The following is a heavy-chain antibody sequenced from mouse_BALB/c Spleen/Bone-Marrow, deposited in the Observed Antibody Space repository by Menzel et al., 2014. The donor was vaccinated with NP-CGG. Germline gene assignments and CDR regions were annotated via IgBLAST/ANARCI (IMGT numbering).Heavy chain of an antibody. CDR2: IYPGDGSS. D-gene: IGHD3-2*01. Sequence: VQLQQSGPELVKPGALVKISCKASGYTFTSYDINWVKQRPGQGLEWIGWIYPGDGSSKYNEKFKGKATLTADKSSSTACMQLSSLTSENSAVYFCACSGDRSGYGFAYWGQGTLVTVSA. J-gene: IGHJ3*01. V-gene: IGHV1S56*01. CDR3: ACSGDRSGYGFAY. CDR1: GYTFTSYD.